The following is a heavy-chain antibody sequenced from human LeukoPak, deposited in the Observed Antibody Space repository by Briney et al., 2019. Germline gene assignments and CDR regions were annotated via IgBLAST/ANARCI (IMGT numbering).Heavy chain of an antibody. CDR3: ARDSYGGNWSLGF. Sequence: ASVKVSCKASGFTFTGYYIHWVRQAPGQGLEWMGWVNPNNGGTNYAQMFQGGVTMTRDTSINTAYMELSRLRSDDTAVYYCARDSYGGNWSLGFWGQGTLVTVSS. CDR2: VNPNNGGT. J-gene: IGHJ4*02. D-gene: IGHD4-23*01. V-gene: IGHV1-2*02. CDR1: GFTFTGYY.